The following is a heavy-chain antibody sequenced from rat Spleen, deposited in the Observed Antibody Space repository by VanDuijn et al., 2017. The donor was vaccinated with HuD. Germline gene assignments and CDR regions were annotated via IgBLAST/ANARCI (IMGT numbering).Heavy chain of an antibody. D-gene: IGHD4-3*01. V-gene: IGHV5-25*01. CDR3: ARHDYSGVITNWFAY. J-gene: IGHJ3*01. CDR2: ISTDGGNT. CDR1: GFTFSDFY. Sequence: EVQLVESDGGLVQPGRSLKLSCAASGFTFSDFYMAWVRQAPTKGLEWVAYISTDGGNTYYRDPVKGRFTISRDNAKSTLYLQMDSLRSEDTATYYCARHDYSGVITNWFAYWGQGTLVTVSS.